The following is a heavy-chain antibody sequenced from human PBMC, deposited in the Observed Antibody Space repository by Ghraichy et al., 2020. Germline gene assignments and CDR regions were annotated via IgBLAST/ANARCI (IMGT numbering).Heavy chain of an antibody. CDR3: VRDWDY. Sequence: GGSLRLSCTASGFTFSSKAMHWVRQAPGKGLEWVAVVTNDGERKHYTNSVEGRFSVSRDNSRNTVYLQMNNLRRGGTATYHCVRDWDYWGQGTLVTVSS. V-gene: IGHV3-30*03. CDR2: VTNDGERK. J-gene: IGHJ4*02. CDR1: GFTFSSKA.